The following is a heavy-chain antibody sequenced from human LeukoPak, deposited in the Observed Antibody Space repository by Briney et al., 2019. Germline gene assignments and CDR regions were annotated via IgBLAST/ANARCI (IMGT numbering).Heavy chain of an antibody. CDR1: GFTFSSHA. Sequence: PGGSLRLSCVASGFTFSSHAMGWVRLAPGKGLEWVSSISISGDITFYADSVKGRFSISRDNFKNTLYLQMNSLRAEYTAVYYCAKFMGSGGSFDYWGQGTRVTVSS. V-gene: IGHV3-23*01. CDR3: AKFMGSGGSFDY. CDR2: ISISGDIT. J-gene: IGHJ4*02. D-gene: IGHD6-19*01.